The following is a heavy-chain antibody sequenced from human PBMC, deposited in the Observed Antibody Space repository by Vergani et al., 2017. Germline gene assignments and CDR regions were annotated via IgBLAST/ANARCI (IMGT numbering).Heavy chain of an antibody. J-gene: IGHJ6*04. CDR1: GFTFSSYA. V-gene: IGHV3-23*01. D-gene: IGHD2-2*01. Sequence: EVQLLESGGGLVQPGGSLRLSCAASGFTFSSYAMSWVRQAPGKGLEWVSAISGSGGSTYYADSVKGRFTISRDNSKNTLYLQMNSLRAEDTAVYYCAKDPSDIVVVHGCGLMDVWGKGTTVTVSS. CDR3: AKDPSDIVVVHGCGLMDV. CDR2: ISGSGGST.